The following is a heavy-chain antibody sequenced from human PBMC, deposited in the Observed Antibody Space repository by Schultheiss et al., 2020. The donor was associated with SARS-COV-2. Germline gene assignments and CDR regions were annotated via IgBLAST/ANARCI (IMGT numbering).Heavy chain of an antibody. Sequence: GGSLRLSCAASGFTFSSYAMSWVRQAPGKGLEWVSAISGSGGSTYYADSVKGRFTISRDNSKNTLYLQMNSLRAEDTAVYYCARGHDGYNLLNLLSHYGMDVWGQGTTVTVSS. CDR1: GFTFSSYA. V-gene: IGHV3-23*01. D-gene: IGHD5-24*01. CDR3: ARGHDGYNLLNLLSHYGMDV. CDR2: ISGSGGST. J-gene: IGHJ6*02.